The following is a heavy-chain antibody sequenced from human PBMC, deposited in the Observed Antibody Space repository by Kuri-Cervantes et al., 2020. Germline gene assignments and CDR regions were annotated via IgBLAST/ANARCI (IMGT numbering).Heavy chain of an antibody. J-gene: IGHJ4*02. V-gene: IGHV1-18*01. CDR3: AADRRSYDYVWGSYRVNFDY. CDR1: GYTFTSYG. Sequence: ASVKVSCKAPGYTFTSYGISWVRQAPGQGLEWMGWISAYNGNTNYAQKLQGRVTMTTDTSTSTAYMELRSLRSDDTAVYYCAADRRSYDYVWGSYRVNFDYWGQGTLVTVSS. D-gene: IGHD3-16*02. CDR2: ISAYNGNT.